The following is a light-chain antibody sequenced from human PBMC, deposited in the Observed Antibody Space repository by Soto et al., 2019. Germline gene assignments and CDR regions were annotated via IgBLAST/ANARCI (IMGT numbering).Light chain of an antibody. V-gene: IGLV2-8*01. CDR1: SSGIVGYNF. CDR2: DVS. Sequence: QSALTQPPSASGSPGQSVTISCTGASSGIVGYNFVSWYQQHPGKAPKLIIYDVSKRPSGVPDRFSGSKSGNTASLTVSGLQAEDEADYYCSSYAGSNNFDVVFGGGTKVTVL. J-gene: IGLJ2*01. CDR3: SSYAGSNNFDVV.